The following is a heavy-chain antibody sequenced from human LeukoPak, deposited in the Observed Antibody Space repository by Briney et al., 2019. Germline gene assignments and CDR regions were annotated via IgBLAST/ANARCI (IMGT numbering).Heavy chain of an antibody. CDR2: IYSDNT. D-gene: IGHD4/OR15-4a*01. Sequence: GGSLRLSCTVTGFTVSSNSMSWVRQAPGKGLEWVSFIYSDNTHYSDSVKGRFTISRDNSKNTLYLQMNSLRAEDTAVYYCARRAGAYSHPYDYWGQGTLVTVSS. CDR3: ARRAGAYSHPYDY. V-gene: IGHV3-53*01. J-gene: IGHJ4*02. CDR1: GFTVSSNS.